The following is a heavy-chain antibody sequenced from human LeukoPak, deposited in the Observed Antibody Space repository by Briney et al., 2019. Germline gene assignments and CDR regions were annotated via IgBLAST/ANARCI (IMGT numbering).Heavy chain of an antibody. J-gene: IGHJ3*02. CDR3: ARARAPVTRISSFDI. D-gene: IGHD4-17*01. Sequence: GGSLRLSCAASEFTFSNYWIHWVRQAPGKGLVWISRINSPGSSTSYADSVKGRFTISRDNARNTVYLQMNSLRADDTAVYYCARARAPVTRISSFDIWGQGTMVTVSS. V-gene: IGHV3-74*01. CDR1: EFTFSNYW. CDR2: INSPGSST.